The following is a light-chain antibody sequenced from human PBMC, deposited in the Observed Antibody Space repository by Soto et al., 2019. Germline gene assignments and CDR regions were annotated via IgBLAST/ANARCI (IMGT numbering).Light chain of an antibody. V-gene: IGKV3-11*01. Sequence: EIVLTQSPSSLYLSPGERATPSCRASQSVDSYLVWYQQKPGQAPRLLIFGASNRATGIPARFSGSGSGTDFTLTINNLEPEDFAVYYCQQRDSWPITFGQGTRLEI. J-gene: IGKJ5*01. CDR3: QQRDSWPIT. CDR2: GAS. CDR1: QSVDSY.